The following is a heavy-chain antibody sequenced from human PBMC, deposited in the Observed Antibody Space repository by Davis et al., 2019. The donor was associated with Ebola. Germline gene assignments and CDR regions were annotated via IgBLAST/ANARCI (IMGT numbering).Heavy chain of an antibody. CDR1: GGSISSYYW. V-gene: IGHV2-70*11. CDR3: ARGLSSDYYGMDV. Sequence: TLSLTCTVSGGSISSYYWSWIRQPPGKALEWLARIDWDDDKYYSTSLKTRLTISKDTSKNQVVLTMTNMDPVDTATYYCARGLSSDYYGMDVWGQGTTVTVSS. D-gene: IGHD2/OR15-2a*01. J-gene: IGHJ6*02. CDR2: IDWDDDK.